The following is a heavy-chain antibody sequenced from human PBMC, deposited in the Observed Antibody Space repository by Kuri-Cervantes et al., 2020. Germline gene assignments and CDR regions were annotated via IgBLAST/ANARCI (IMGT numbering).Heavy chain of an antibody. CDR2: IYYSRST. J-gene: IGHJ3*02. V-gene: IGHV4-59*01. D-gene: IGHD6-19*01. CDR1: GGSISSYY. Sequence: SETLSLTCTVSGGSISSYYWSWIRQHPGKGLEWIGSIYYSRSTYYNPSLKSRVTISVDTSKNQSSLKMSSVTAADTAVYYCARDLDSSGWKAFDIWGQGTMVTVSS. CDR3: ARDLDSSGWKAFDI.